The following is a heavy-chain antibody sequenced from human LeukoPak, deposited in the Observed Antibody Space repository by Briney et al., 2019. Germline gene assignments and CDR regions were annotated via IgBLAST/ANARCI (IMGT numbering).Heavy chain of an antibody. CDR3: ARKSVAGTYY. J-gene: IGHJ4*02. CDR2: IYHSGST. D-gene: IGHD6-19*01. V-gene: IGHV4-38-2*02. CDR1: GYSISSGYY. Sequence: SETLSLTCTVSGYSISSGYYWGWIRQPPGKGLEWIGSIYHSGSTYYNPSLKSRVTISVDTSKNQFSLKLTSLTAADTAVYYCARKSVAGTYYWGQGTLVTVSS.